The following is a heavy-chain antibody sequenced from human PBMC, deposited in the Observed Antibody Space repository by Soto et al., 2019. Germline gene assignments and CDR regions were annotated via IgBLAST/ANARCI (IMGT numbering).Heavy chain of an antibody. CDR2: MNPNSGNT. Sequence: ASVKVSCKASGYTFTSYDINWVRQATGQGLEWMGWMNPNSGNTGYAQKFQGRVTMTRNTSISTAYMELSSLRSDDTAVYYCAKEYCDSSRCYLPDYWGQGALVTVSS. CDR3: AKEYCDSSRCYLPDY. J-gene: IGHJ4*02. D-gene: IGHD2-2*01. V-gene: IGHV1-8*01. CDR1: GYTFTSYD.